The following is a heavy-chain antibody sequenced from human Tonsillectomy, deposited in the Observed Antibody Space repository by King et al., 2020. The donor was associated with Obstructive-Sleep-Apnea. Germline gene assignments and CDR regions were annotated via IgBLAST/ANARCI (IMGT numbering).Heavy chain of an antibody. J-gene: IGHJ4*02. CDR3: TTSTRTWDYFDY. V-gene: IGHV3-15*01. CDR1: GFSLSNAW. Sequence: VQLVESGGGLVKPGEFLRLSCAASGFSLSNAWMNWGRQAPGKGLEWVGRIKSKNDGGTTDYAAPAKGRFTITRDDSGNTVYMQMSSLKTEDIAVYYCTTSTRTWDYFDYWGQGTLVSVSS. D-gene: IGHD1-26*01. CDR2: IKSKNDGGTT.